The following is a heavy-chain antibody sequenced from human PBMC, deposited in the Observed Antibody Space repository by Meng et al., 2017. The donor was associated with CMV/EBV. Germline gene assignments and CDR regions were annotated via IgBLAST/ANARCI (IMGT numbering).Heavy chain of an antibody. D-gene: IGHD3-3*01. Sequence: SETLSLTCTVSGGSISSGGYYWSWIRQHPGKGLEWIGYIYYSGSTYYNPSLKSRVTISVDTSKNQFSLKLSSVTAADMAVYYCARFYYDFWSGYYHGDYGMDVWGQGTTVTVSS. V-gene: IGHV4-31*03. CDR2: IYYSGST. J-gene: IGHJ6*02. CDR3: ARFYYDFWSGYYHGDYGMDV. CDR1: GGSISSGGYY.